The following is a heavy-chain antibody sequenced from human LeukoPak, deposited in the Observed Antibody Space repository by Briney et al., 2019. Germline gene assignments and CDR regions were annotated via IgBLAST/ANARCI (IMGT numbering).Heavy chain of an antibody. CDR2: IYSGGST. CDR1: GFTVSSNY. CDR3: ARDRGQIPLFYYYYGMDV. D-gene: IGHD3-10*01. Sequence: GGSLRLSCAASGFTVSSNYMSWVRQAPGKGLEWVSVIYSGGSTYYADSVKGRFTISRDNSKNTLYLQMNSLRAEDTAVYYCARDRGQIPLFYYYYGMDVWGQGTTVTVSS. V-gene: IGHV3-53*01. J-gene: IGHJ6*02.